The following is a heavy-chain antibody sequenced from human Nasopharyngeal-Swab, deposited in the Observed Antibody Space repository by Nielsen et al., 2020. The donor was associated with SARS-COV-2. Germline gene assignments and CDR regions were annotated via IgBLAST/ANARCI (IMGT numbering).Heavy chain of an antibody. CDR2: ISSSSSYI. Sequence: GESLKIPCAASGFTFSSYSMNWVRQAPGKGLEWVSSISSSSSYIYYADSVKGRFTISRDNAKNSLYLQMNSLRAEDTAVYYCARASGYGEGAFDIWGQGTMVTVSS. D-gene: IGHD4-17*01. CDR3: ARASGYGEGAFDI. V-gene: IGHV3-21*01. CDR1: GFTFSSYS. J-gene: IGHJ3*02.